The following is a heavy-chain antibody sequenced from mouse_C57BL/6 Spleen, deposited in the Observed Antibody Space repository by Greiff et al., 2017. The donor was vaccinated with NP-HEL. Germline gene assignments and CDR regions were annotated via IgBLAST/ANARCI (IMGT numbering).Heavy chain of an antibody. D-gene: IGHD1-1*01. Sequence: EVKLMESGGGLVQPGGSLKLSCAASGFTFSDYYMYWVRPTPEKRLEWVAYISNGGGSTYYPDTVKGRFTISRDNAKNTLYLQMSRLKSEDTAMYYCARQGYGSSFFDYWGQGTTLTVSS. CDR2: ISNGGGST. J-gene: IGHJ2*01. CDR3: ARQGYGSSFFDY. CDR1: GFTFSDYY. V-gene: IGHV5-12*01.